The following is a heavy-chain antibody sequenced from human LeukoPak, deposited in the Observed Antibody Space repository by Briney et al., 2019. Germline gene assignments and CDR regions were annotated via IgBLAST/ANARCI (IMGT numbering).Heavy chain of an antibody. CDR1: GGSFSGYY. Sequence: PSETLSLTCAVYGGSFSGYYWSWIRQPPGKGLEWIGEINHSGSTNYNPSLKSRVTISVDTSKNQFSLKLSSVTAADTAVYYCARYSIWKTSYDYWGQGTLVTVSS. J-gene: IGHJ4*02. CDR3: ARYSIWKTSYDY. D-gene: IGHD6-13*01. V-gene: IGHV4-34*01. CDR2: INHSGST.